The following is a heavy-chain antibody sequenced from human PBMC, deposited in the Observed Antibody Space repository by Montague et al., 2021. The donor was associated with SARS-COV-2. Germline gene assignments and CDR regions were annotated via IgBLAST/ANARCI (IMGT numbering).Heavy chain of an antibody. D-gene: IGHD2-8*01. Sequence: SETLSLTCTVSGGSISSSSYYWGWIRQPPGKGLEWIGSIYYSGSTYYNPSLKSRVTISVDTSKNQFSLKLSSVTAADTAVYYCARVVLMVFGHRRWFDPWGQGTLVTVSS. CDR3: ARVVLMVFGHRRWFDP. V-gene: IGHV4-39*01. CDR2: IYYSGST. CDR1: GGSISSSSYY. J-gene: IGHJ5*02.